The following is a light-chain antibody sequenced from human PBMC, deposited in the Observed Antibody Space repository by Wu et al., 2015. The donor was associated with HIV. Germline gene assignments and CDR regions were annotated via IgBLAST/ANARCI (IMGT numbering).Light chain of an antibody. CDR2: AAS. Sequence: DIQLTQSPSSLSASVGDKVTMTCRASQNITSYLNWYQQRPQKSPNLLIYAASNLQSGVPSRFSGSGSGTDFLLTISSLRPEDFATYYCQQSFSSSLTFGGGTKVEI. V-gene: IGKV1-39*01. J-gene: IGKJ4*01. CDR1: QNITSY. CDR3: QQSFSSSLT.